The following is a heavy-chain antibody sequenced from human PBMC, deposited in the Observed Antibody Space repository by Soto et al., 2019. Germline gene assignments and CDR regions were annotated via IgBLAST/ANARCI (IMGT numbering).Heavy chain of an antibody. CDR2: ISGYNGKT. CDR1: GYTFTSYG. CDR3: AREGDVPYYYSGMDV. Sequence: QVQLVQSGGEVRKPGASVTVSCKASGYTFTSYGISWVRQAPGQGLEWMGWISGYNGKTNYAQKVQDRVTMATDTSTSTVYLELRSLRFHDTAVYYCAREGDVPYYYSGMDVWGQGTTVTVSS. V-gene: IGHV1-18*01. D-gene: IGHD2-21*02. J-gene: IGHJ6*02.